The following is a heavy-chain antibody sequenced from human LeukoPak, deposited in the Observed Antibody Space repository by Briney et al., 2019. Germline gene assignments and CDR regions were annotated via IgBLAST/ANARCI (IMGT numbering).Heavy chain of an antibody. J-gene: IGHJ4*02. CDR2: INSDGFST. CDR1: GFTFSSFW. Sequence: PGGSLRLSCAASGFTFSSFWIHWVRQVPGKGLVWVSRINSDGFSTSYVDSVKGRFTISRDNAKNTLYLQMNSLRAEDTGVYYCVGGTRGGYFDYWGQGTLVTVSS. V-gene: IGHV3-74*01. CDR3: VGGTRGGYFDY. D-gene: IGHD3-16*01.